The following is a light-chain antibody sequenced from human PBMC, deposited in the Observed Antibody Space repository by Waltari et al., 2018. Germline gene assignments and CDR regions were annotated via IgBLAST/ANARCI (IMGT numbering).Light chain of an antibody. CDR2: AAS. V-gene: IGKV1-12*01. J-gene: IGKJ1*01. CDR3: QQGSSFPPT. Sequence: DIQMTQSPSSVSASVGARVIMTCRASQDIGNWLAWYQLKPGKAPKFLIYAASVLQTGVPSRFSGSGSGTDFTLTINNLQPEDFATYFCQQGSSFPPTFGQGTKVEVK. CDR1: QDIGNW.